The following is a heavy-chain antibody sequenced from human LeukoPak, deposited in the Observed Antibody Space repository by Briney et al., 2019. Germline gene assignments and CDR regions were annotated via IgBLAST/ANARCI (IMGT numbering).Heavy chain of an antibody. CDR1: GFTFSSYS. Sequence: GGSLRLSCAASGFTFSSYSMNWVRQAPGKGLEWVSSISSSSSYVYYADSVKGRFTISRDNAKNSLYLQMNSLRAEDTAVYYCARASCSGGSCQYYFGYWGQGTLVTVSS. CDR3: ARASCSGGSCQYYFGY. J-gene: IGHJ4*02. D-gene: IGHD2-15*01. V-gene: IGHV3-21*01. CDR2: ISSSSSYV.